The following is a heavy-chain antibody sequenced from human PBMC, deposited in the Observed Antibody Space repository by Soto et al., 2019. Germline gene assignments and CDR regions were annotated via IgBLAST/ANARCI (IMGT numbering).Heavy chain of an antibody. CDR3: ARAPRKYSSSSVFPGPSYYYGMDV. V-gene: IGHV1-2*04. CDR1: GYTFTGYY. D-gene: IGHD6-6*01. CDR2: INPNSGGT. Sequence: GASVKVSCKASGYTFTGYYIHWVRQAPGQGLEWMGWINPNSGGTNYAQKFQGWVTMTRDTSISTAYMELSRLRSDDTAVYYCARAPRKYSSSSVFPGPSYYYGMDVWGQGPTLTVYS. J-gene: IGHJ6*02.